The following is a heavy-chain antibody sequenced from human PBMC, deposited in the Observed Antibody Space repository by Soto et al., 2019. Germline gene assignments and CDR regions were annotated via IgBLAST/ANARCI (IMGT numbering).Heavy chain of an antibody. CDR1: GFTFSSYA. J-gene: IGHJ5*02. Sequence: EVQLSESGGGLVQPGGSLRLSCAASGFTFSSYAMSWVRQAPGKGLEWVSTINGGGVTTYYADSVKGRFTVSRDNSENTLYLQMKSLRVEDTAIYYCARMEALYGVSKYGSGFDPWGRGTLVTVS. V-gene: IGHV3-23*01. D-gene: IGHD3-3*01. CDR3: ARMEALYGVSKYGSGFDP. CDR2: INGGGVTT.